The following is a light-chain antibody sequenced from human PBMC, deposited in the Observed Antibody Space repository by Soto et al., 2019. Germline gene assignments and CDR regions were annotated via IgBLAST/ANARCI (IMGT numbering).Light chain of an antibody. CDR3: QQYNDWPTIT. V-gene: IGKV3-15*01. J-gene: IGKJ5*01. CDR1: KSVRSD. CDR2: GGS. Sequence: EIVMTQSPATLSVPPGDSATFSCRASKSVRSDLAWYQQKPGQAPRLLIYGGSIRAADIPDRFSGSGSGPQFTLTISTLQSADFAVYYCQQYNDWPTITFGQGTRLE.